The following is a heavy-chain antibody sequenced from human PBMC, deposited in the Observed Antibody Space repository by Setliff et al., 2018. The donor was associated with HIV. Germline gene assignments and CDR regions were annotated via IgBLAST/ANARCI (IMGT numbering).Heavy chain of an antibody. J-gene: IGHJ6*02. CDR3: AKDGSEGYDYGMDV. CDR1: GFTFSSYG. CDR2: IRYDGSNK. V-gene: IGHV3-30*02. Sequence: PGGSLRLSCAASGFTFSSYGMHWVRQAPGKGLEWVAFIRYDGSNKYYADSVKGRFTISRDNSKNTLYLQMNSLRAEDTAVYYCAKDGSEGYDYGMDVWGQGTTVTVSS. D-gene: IGHD3-10*01.